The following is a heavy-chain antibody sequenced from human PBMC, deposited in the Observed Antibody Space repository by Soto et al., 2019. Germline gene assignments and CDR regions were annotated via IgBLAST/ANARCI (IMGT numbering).Heavy chain of an antibody. Sequence: GGSLRLSCAASGFTFSSYAMSWVRQAPGKGLEWVSAISGSGGSTYYADSVKGRFTISRDNSKNTLYLQMNSLRAEDTAVYYCAKDLGGKQLVYYYYGMDVWGQGTTVTVSS. V-gene: IGHV3-23*01. J-gene: IGHJ6*02. D-gene: IGHD6-6*01. CDR1: GFTFSSYA. CDR2: ISGSGGST. CDR3: AKDLGGKQLVYYYYGMDV.